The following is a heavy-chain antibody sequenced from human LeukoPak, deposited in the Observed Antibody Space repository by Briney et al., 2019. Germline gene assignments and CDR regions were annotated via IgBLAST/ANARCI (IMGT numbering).Heavy chain of an antibody. CDR3: ALNYYYYYMDV. CDR1: GYTFTSCG. CDR2: ISAYNGNT. Sequence: ASVKVSCKASGYTFTSCGISWVRQAPGQGLEGMGWISAYNGNTNYAQKLQGRVTMTTDTSTSTAYMELRSLRPDDTAVYYCALNYYYYYMDVWGKGTTVTVSS. V-gene: IGHV1-18*01. J-gene: IGHJ6*03.